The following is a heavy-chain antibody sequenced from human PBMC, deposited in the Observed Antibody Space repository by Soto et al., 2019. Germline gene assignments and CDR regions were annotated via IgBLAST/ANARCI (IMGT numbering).Heavy chain of an antibody. Sequence: QVQLVESGGGVVQPGRSLRLSCAASGFIFNEYGMHWVRQAPGKGLEWVAGIWYDGSNKYYADSVKGRFTFSRDNSKNIMFLQVNGLRVEDTAVYYCAWWGGRGGNWNLNQRSFDLWGQGALVTVAS. CDR3: AWWGGRGGNWNLNQRSFDL. D-gene: IGHD1-7*01. CDR2: IWYDGSNK. J-gene: IGHJ4*02. V-gene: IGHV3-33*03. CDR1: GFIFNEYG.